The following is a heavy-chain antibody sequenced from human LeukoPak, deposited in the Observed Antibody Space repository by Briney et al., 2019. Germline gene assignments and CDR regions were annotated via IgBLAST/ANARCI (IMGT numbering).Heavy chain of an antibody. CDR1: GGTFSSYA. J-gene: IGHJ5*02. CDR3: ARVAAAGPDYNWFDP. D-gene: IGHD6-13*01. Sequence: GASVKVSCKASGGTFSSYAISWVRQAPGQGLEWMGGIIPIFGTANYAQKFQGRVTITADKSTSTAYMELSSLRSEDTAVYYCARVAAAGPDYNWFDPWGQGTLVTVSS. CDR2: IIPIFGTA. V-gene: IGHV1-69*06.